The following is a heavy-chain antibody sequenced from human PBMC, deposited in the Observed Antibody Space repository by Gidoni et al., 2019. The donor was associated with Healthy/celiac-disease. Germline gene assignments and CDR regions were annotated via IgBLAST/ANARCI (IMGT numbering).Heavy chain of an antibody. CDR1: GGSISSSSYY. D-gene: IGHD3-3*01. CDR3: ASFYDFWTSPDY. V-gene: IGHV4-39*01. Sequence: QLQLQESGPGLVKPSETLSLTCTVSGGSISSSSYYWGWIRQPPGKGLEWIGSIYYSGSTYYNPSLKSRVTISVDTSKNQFSLKLSSVTAADTAVYYCASFYDFWTSPDYWGQGTLVTVSS. J-gene: IGHJ4*02. CDR2: IYYSGST.